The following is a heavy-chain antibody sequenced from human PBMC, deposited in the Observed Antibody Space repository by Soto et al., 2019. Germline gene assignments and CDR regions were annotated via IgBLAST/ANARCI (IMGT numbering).Heavy chain of an antibody. CDR3: ARASVWWFGEPLFRNRYNWFDP. Sequence: SETLSLTCAVYGGSFSGYYWSWIRQPPGKGLEWIGEINHSGSTNYNPSLKSRVTISVDTSKNQFSLKLSSVTAADTAVYYCARASVWWFGEPLFRNRYNWFDPWGQGTLVT. CDR1: GGSFSGYY. J-gene: IGHJ5*02. V-gene: IGHV4-34*01. D-gene: IGHD3-10*01. CDR2: INHSGST.